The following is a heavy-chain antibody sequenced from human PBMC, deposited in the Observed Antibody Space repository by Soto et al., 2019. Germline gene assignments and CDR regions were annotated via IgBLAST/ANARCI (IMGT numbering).Heavy chain of an antibody. CDR2: IYDSERT. V-gene: IGHV4-59*08. CDR1: GASIRSDY. J-gene: IGHJ4*02. Sequence: QVQLQESGPGLVKPSETLSLTCAVSGASIRSDYWSWIRQIPGRGLEWIGYIYDSERTNYNPSLRSRFTIPANTSKNQFSLKVRAVTAADTAVYYCARQWDYWGQGILVTVSS. CDR3: ARQWDY.